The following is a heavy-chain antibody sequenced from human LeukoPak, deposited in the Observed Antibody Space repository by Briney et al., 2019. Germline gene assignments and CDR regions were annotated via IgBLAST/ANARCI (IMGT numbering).Heavy chain of an antibody. J-gene: IGHJ4*02. Sequence: GGSLRLSCAASGFTFSSYAMRWVRQAPGKGLESVSAISGPAGSWDYADSVKGRFTICRDNSKNTLFLQMNSLRADDTAIYYCAKKVGLVSAPLYYFDVWGQGTLVTVSS. CDR2: ISGPAGSW. D-gene: IGHD5/OR15-5a*01. CDR1: GFTFSSYA. CDR3: AKKVGLVSAPLYYFDV. V-gene: IGHV3-23*01.